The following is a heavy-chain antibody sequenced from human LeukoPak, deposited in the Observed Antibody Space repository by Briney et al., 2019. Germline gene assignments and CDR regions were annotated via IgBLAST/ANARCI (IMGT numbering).Heavy chain of an antibody. CDR3: ARDRGSGYDPGYFDY. D-gene: IGHD5-12*01. CDR1: GFTVSRYY. V-gene: IGHV3-66*01. J-gene: IGHJ4*02. CDR2: IYSGDNT. Sequence: GGSLRLSCAISGFTVSRYYMSWVRQAPGKGLEWVSIIYSGDNTYYADSVKGRFTISRDNSKNTLYLQMNSLRVEDTAVYYCARDRGSGYDPGYFDYWGQGTLVTVSS.